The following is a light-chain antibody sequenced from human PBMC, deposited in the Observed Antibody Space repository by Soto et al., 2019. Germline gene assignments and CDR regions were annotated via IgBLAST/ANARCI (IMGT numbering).Light chain of an antibody. CDR2: GAS. V-gene: IGKV3-20*01. CDR1: QSVSSSY. Sequence: EIVLTQSPGTLSLSPGERATLFCRASQSVSSSYFAWYQQKPGQSPRLLIYGASSRFTGIPDRFSDSGAGTDFTLTISSIEPEDFAVYYCQQHSSSPPSWTFGQGTKVEIK. CDR3: QQHSSSPPSWT. J-gene: IGKJ1*01.